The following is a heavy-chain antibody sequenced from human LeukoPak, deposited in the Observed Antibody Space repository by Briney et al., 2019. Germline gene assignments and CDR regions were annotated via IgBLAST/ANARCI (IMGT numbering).Heavy chain of an antibody. CDR2: IHYSGNI. CDR3: ARHAGNYGGAFDI. D-gene: IGHD3-16*01. J-gene: IGHJ3*02. CDR1: GGSVSSYY. Sequence: KASETLSLTCTVSGGSVSSYYWSCVRQPPGKGLEWIGNIHYSGNINYNPSLKSRVTMSLDTSENHSSLKVNSVTAADTAVYYCARHAGNYGGAFDIWGQGTTVTVSS. V-gene: IGHV4-59*02.